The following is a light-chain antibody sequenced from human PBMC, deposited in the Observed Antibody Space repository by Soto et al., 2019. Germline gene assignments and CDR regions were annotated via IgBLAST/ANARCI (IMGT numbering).Light chain of an antibody. Sequence: EIVLTQSPGTLSLSPGERATLSCRASQSISSNYLSWYQQKPGQAPRLLIYGASSRATGVPDRFDGRGSGTDFTLTISRLEPEDFAVYYCQQYSISLTFGGGTKVEIK. CDR1: QSISSNY. CDR3: QQYSISLT. J-gene: IGKJ4*01. CDR2: GAS. V-gene: IGKV3-20*01.